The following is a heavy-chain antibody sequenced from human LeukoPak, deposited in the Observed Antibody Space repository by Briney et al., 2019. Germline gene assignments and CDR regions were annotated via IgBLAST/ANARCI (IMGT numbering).Heavy chain of an antibody. CDR1: GFTFNSYG. V-gene: IGHV3-30*02. Sequence: GGSLRLSCAASGFTFNSYGMHWVRQAPGKGLEWVAFIQYAGSDKYYADSVKGRFTISRDNSKNTLYLQMNSLRAEDTAVCYCAKGWDVDTAIDYWGQGTLVTVSS. CDR2: IQYAGSDK. CDR3: AKGWDVDTAIDY. J-gene: IGHJ4*02. D-gene: IGHD5-18*01.